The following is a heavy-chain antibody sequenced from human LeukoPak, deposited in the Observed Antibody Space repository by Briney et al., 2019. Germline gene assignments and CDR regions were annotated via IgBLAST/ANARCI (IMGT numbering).Heavy chain of an antibody. D-gene: IGHD1-26*01. J-gene: IGHJ4*02. Sequence: SVKVSCKASGGTFSSYAISWVRQAPGQGLEWMGGIIPIFGTAIYAQKFQGRVTMTEDTSTDTAYMELSSLRSEDTAVYYCATYSGSYYGGFDYWGQGTLVTVSS. V-gene: IGHV1-69*06. CDR3: ATYSGSYYGGFDY. CDR1: GGTFSSYA. CDR2: IIPIFGTA.